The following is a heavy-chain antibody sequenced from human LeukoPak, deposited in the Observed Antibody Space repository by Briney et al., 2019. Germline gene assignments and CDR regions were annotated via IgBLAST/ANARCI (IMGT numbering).Heavy chain of an antibody. J-gene: IGHJ4*02. Sequence: ASVKVSCKASGYTFTSYYMHWVRQAPGQGLEWMGIINPSGGSTSYAQKFQGRVTMTRDMSTSTVYMELSSLRSEDTAVYYCARGKDYYDSSGYAFDYWGQGTLVTVSS. D-gene: IGHD3-22*01. CDR1: GYTFTSYY. CDR3: ARGKDYYDSSGYAFDY. V-gene: IGHV1-46*01. CDR2: INPSGGST.